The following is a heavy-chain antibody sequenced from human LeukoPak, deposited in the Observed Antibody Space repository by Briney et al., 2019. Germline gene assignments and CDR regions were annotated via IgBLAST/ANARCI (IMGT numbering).Heavy chain of an antibody. D-gene: IGHD5-18*01. CDR1: GGPFSGYY. V-gene: IGHV4-59*01. Sequence: PSETLSLTCAVYGGPFSGYYWSWIRQPPGKGLEYIGYIYYSGSTNYNPSLKSRVTISVDTSKNQFSLKLSSVTAADTAVYYCARTEESGYSYGYFGYYYYMDVWGKGTTVTVSS. J-gene: IGHJ6*03. CDR2: IYYSGST. CDR3: ARTEESGYSYGYFGYYYYMDV.